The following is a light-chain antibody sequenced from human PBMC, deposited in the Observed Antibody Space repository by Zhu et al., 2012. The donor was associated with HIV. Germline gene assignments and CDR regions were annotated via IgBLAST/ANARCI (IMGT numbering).Light chain of an antibody. J-gene: IGKJ1*01. V-gene: IGKV1-5*03. CDR3: QHYDRYSPT. CDR2: HAS. Sequence: DIQMTQAPSTLSASVGDRVTITCRASQSISTWLAWFQQKPGRAPKLLIYHASILESGVPSRFGGSGSGTEFTLTISSLQPDDSATYFCQHYDRYSPTFGQGDQGGDQT. CDR1: QSISTW.